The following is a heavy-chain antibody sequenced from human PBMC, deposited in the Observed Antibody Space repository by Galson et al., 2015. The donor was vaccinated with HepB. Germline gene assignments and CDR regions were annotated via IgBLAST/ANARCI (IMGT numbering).Heavy chain of an antibody. CDR1: GYTFTDYD. CDR2: MDPNTVSP. CDR3: SSLAYSSSSGVDY. J-gene: IGHJ4*02. D-gene: IGHD6-6*01. Sequence: SVKVSCKVSGYTFTDYDIIWVRQATGRGLEWMGWMDPNTVSPGYAQKFRGRVTMTRDTSITTAYMELSSLTSDDTAVYYCSSLAYSSSSGVDYWGQGTLVTVSS. V-gene: IGHV1-8*01.